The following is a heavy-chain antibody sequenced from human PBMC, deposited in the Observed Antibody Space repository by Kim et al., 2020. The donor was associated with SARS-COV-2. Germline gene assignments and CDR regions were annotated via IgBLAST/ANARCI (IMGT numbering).Heavy chain of an antibody. CDR3: ARWGDYDFWSGYYPYYYYGMDV. J-gene: IGHJ6*02. D-gene: IGHD3-3*01. CDR1: GGSFSGYY. CDR2: INHSGST. Sequence: SETLSLTCAVYGGSFSGYYWSWIRQPPGKGLEWIGEINHSGSTNYNPSLKSRVTISVDTSKNQFSLKLSSVTAADTAVYYCARWGDYDFWSGYYPYYYYGMDVWGQGTTVTVSS. V-gene: IGHV4-34*01.